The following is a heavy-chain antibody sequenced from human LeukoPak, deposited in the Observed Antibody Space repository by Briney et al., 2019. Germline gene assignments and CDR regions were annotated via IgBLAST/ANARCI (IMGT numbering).Heavy chain of an antibody. V-gene: IGHV4-59*01. CDR1: GGSISGYY. J-gene: IGHJ3*02. Sequence: PSETLSLTCTVSGGSISGYYWSWIRQPPGKGLEWIGYIYYSGTTNYNPSLKSRVIISVDTSKNQFSLKLSSVTAADTAVYYCARILPDCSGGSCDSAYGFDIWGQGTMVTVSS. D-gene: IGHD2-15*01. CDR2: IYYSGTT. CDR3: ARILPDCSGGSCDSAYGFDI.